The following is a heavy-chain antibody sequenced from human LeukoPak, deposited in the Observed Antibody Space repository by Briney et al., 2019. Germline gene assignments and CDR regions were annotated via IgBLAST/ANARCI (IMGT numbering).Heavy chain of an antibody. D-gene: IGHD3-22*01. Sequence: GGSLRLSCAASGFTFSSYAMSWVRQAPGKGLEWVSGISGSGGSTYYAASVKGRFAISRDNSKNTLYLHMNSLRAEDTAVYYCAKDRDYDGYFDYWGQGTLVAVSS. V-gene: IGHV3-23*01. CDR2: ISGSGGST. CDR1: GFTFSSYA. CDR3: AKDRDYDGYFDY. J-gene: IGHJ4*02.